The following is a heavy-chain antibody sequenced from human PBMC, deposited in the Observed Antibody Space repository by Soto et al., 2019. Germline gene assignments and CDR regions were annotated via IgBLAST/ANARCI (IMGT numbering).Heavy chain of an antibody. V-gene: IGHV4-59*01. Sequence: PSETLSLTCTVSGGSISSYYWGWIRQPPGKGLEWIGYIYYSGSTNYNPSLKSRVTISVDTSKNQFSLKLSSVTAADTAVYYCASRYYYGSGRPWGCMDVWGKGTTVTVSS. D-gene: IGHD3-10*01. J-gene: IGHJ6*03. CDR3: ASRYYYGSGRPWGCMDV. CDR2: IYYSGST. CDR1: GGSISSYY.